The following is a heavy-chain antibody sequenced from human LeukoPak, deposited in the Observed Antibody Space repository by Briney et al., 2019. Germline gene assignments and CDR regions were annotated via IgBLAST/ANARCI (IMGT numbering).Heavy chain of an antibody. D-gene: IGHD2-15*01. V-gene: IGHV4-34*01. CDR1: GGSFSGYY. J-gene: IGHJ4*02. CDR2: INHSGST. Sequence: PSETLSLTCAVYGGSFSGYYWSWIRQPPGKGLEWIGEINHSGSTNYNPSLKSRVTISVDTSKKHFSLKLSSVTAADTAVYYCARGTGGDCSGGTCYPNLLTRFDYWGQGTLVTVSS. CDR3: ARGTGGDCSGGTCYPNLLTRFDY.